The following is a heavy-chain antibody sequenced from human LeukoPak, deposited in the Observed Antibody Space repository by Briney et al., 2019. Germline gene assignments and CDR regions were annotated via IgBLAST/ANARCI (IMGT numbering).Heavy chain of an antibody. CDR2: ISYDGSNK. CDR1: GFTFSSYG. J-gene: IGHJ4*02. D-gene: IGHD6-13*01. CDR3: ARVSGSSWSGGDY. Sequence: GRSLRLSCAASGFTFSSYGMHWVRQAPGKGLEWVAVISYDGSNKYYADSVKGRFTISRDNSKNTLYLQMDSLRAEDTAVYYCARVSGSSWSGGDYWGQGTLVTVSS. V-gene: IGHV3-30*03.